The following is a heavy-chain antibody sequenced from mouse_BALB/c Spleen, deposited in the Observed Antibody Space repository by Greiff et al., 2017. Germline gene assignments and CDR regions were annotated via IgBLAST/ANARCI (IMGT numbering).Heavy chain of an antibody. V-gene: IGHV1-80*01. J-gene: IGHJ2*01. D-gene: IGHD4-1*01. CDR2: IYPGDGDT. Sequence: QVQLQQSGAELVRPGSSVKISCKASGYAFSSYWMNWVKQRPGQGLAWIGQIYPGDGDTNYNGKFKGKATLTADKSSSTAYMQLSSLTSEDSAVYFCARSGNWDPFDYWGQGTTLTVSS. CDR3: ARSGNWDPFDY. CDR1: GYAFSSYW.